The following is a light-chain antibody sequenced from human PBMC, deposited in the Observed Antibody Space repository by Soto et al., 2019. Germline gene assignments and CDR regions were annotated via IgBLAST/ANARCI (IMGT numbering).Light chain of an antibody. V-gene: IGLV2-11*01. CDR3: CSYAGSYPLEV. Sequence: QSVLTQPRSVSGSPGQSVTISCSGTNTDVGAYDYVSWYRRHPGKAPKLMIYDVSMRPSGVPDRFSGSKSGNTASLTISGLQADDEADYYCCSYAGSYPLEVFGGGTKLTVL. CDR2: DVS. J-gene: IGLJ3*02. CDR1: NTDVGAYDY.